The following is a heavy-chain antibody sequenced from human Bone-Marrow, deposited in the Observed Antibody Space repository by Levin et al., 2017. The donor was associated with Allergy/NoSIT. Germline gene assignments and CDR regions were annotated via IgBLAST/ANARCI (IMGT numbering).Heavy chain of an antibody. D-gene: IGHD5-24*01. CDR1: GGSFSGYY. CDR3: ARARGVGWLHPKLHFDY. V-gene: IGHV4-34*01. CDR2: INHSGST. Sequence: SETLSLTCAVYGGSFSGYYWSWIRQPPGKGLEWIGEINHSGSTNYNPSLKSRVTISVDTSKNQFSLKLSSVTAADTAVYYCARARGVGWLHPKLHFDYWGQGTLVTVSS. J-gene: IGHJ4*02.